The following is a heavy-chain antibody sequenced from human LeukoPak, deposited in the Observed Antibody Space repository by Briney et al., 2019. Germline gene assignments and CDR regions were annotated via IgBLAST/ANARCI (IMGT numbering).Heavy chain of an antibody. CDR1: GFTFSGHW. D-gene: IGHD5-24*01. Sequence: PGGSLRLSCAGSGFTFSGHWMTWVRQAPGRGLEWVANIKQDGTETNYVGSVKGRFTISRDNAKNSVDLQMNSLRVEDSALYYCVKGGWMADWGQGTLVSVSS. V-gene: IGHV3-7*01. CDR2: IKQDGTET. J-gene: IGHJ4*02. CDR3: VKGGWMAD.